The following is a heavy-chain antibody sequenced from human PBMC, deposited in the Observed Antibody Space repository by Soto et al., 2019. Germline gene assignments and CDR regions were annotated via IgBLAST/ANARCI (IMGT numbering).Heavy chain of an antibody. J-gene: IGHJ4*01. CDR1: GFSLRDSTVS. V-gene: IGHV2-5*02. CDR3: VHRGYYHDRGGFYHPNFEY. CDR2: IYWDDDT. D-gene: IGHD3-22*01. Sequence: QITLKESGPTLVKPTQTLTLTCTFSGFSLRDSTVSVRWVRQPPGRALEWLALIYWDDDTRFTPSLQNRLTVTKDTSKNQVVLTMTNVDPVDTGTSFCVHRGYYHDRGGFYHPNFEYWGPGTLVTVSS.